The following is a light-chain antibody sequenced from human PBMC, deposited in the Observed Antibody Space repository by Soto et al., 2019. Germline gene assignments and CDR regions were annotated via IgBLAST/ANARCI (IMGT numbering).Light chain of an antibody. CDR3: SSYTSSSTYYV. CDR2: DVS. J-gene: IGLJ1*01. Sequence: VLTQPASVSGSPGQSITISCTGTSSDVGGYNYVSWYQQHPGKAPKLMIYDVSNRPSGVSNRFSGSKSGNTASLTISGLQAEDEADYYCSSYTSSSTYYVFGTGTKV. CDR1: SSDVGGYNY. V-gene: IGLV2-14*01.